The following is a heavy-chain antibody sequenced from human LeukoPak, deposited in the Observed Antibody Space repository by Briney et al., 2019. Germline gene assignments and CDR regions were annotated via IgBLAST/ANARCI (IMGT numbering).Heavy chain of an antibody. J-gene: IGHJ4*02. Sequence: GGSLRLSCAASGFTFSSYSMNWVRQAPGKGLEWVSSISSSSSYIYYADSVKGRFTISRDNAKNSLYLQMSSLRDEDTAVYYCATTIVGGTTYFDYWGQGTLVTVSS. V-gene: IGHV3-21*01. D-gene: IGHD1-26*01. CDR2: ISSSSSYI. CDR3: ATTIVGGTTYFDY. CDR1: GFTFSSYS.